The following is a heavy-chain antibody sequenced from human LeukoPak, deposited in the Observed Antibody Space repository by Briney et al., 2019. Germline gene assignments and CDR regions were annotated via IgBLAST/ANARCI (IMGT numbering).Heavy chain of an antibody. CDR1: GYTFTSYD. Sequence: ASVKVSCKASGYTFTSYDINWVRQATGQGLEWMGWMNPNSGNTGYAQKFQGRVTMTRNTSISTAYMELSSLRSEDTAVYYCARGGVTTPQNYYYGMDVWGQGTTVTVSS. D-gene: IGHD4-17*01. V-gene: IGHV1-8*01. J-gene: IGHJ6*02. CDR3: ARGGVTTPQNYYYGMDV. CDR2: MNPNSGNT.